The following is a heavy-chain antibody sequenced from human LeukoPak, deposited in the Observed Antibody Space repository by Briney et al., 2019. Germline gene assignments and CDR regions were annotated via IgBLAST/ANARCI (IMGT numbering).Heavy chain of an antibody. Sequence: ASVKVSCKASGYTFTSYYMHWVRQAPAKGLEWMGIINPSGGSTSYAQKFQGRVTMTRDTSTSTVYMELSSLRSEDTAVYYCARDPYSSSWYEGLDYWGQGTLVTVSS. J-gene: IGHJ4*02. CDR2: INPSGGST. CDR3: ARDPYSSSWYEGLDY. V-gene: IGHV1-46*01. D-gene: IGHD6-13*01. CDR1: GYTFTSYY.